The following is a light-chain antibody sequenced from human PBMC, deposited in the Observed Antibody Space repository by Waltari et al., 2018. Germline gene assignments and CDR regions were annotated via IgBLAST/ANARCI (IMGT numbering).Light chain of an antibody. CDR3: ASWDDSLNGHWV. CDR2: RSD. CDR1: ASNIGGNL. V-gene: IGLV1-44*01. J-gene: IGLJ3*02. Sequence: QSVLTQPPSASGTPGQRVTISCSGSASNIGGNLVNWYQQLPGKAPKLLIYRSDQRPSGVPDRFSGSTTGTSASLAINGLQSDDEADYFCASWDDSLNGHWVFGGGTKVTVL.